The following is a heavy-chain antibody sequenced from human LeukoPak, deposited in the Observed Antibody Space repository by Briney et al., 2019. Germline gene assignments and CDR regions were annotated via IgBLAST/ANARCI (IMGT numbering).Heavy chain of an antibody. CDR1: GGFIINGKW. J-gene: IGHJ4*02. V-gene: IGHV4-4*02. D-gene: IGHD6-13*01. Sequence: SGTLSLTCGVSGGFIINGKWWSWVRQPPGKGLEWIGEISHSGSPNYNPSLKGRLTISVDTAKNQFSLKLSSVTAADTAVYYCARRLSSSWYNLYYFDYWGQGTLVTVSS. CDR2: ISHSGSP. CDR3: ARRLSSSWYNLYYFDY.